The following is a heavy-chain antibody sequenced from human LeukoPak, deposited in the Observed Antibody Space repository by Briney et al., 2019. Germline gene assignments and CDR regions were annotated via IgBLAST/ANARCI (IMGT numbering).Heavy chain of an antibody. D-gene: IGHD3-22*01. CDR2: IYYSGST. J-gene: IGHJ4*02. CDR1: GGSFSGYY. CDR3: ARVSDYDSSGYYYTYYFDY. Sequence: SETLSLTCAVYGGSFSGYYWSWIRQPPGKGLEWIGYIYYSGSTNYNPSLKSRVTISVDTSKNQFSLKLSSVTAADTAVYYCARVSDYDSSGYYYTYYFDYWGQGTLVTVSS. V-gene: IGHV4-59*12.